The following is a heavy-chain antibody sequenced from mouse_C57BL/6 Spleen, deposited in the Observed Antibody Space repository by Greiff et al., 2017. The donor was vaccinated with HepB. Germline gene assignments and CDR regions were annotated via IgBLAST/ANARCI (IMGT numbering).Heavy chain of an antibody. J-gene: IGHJ2*01. CDR1: GFSLSTSGMG. Sequence: QVTLKECGPGILQSSQTLSLTCSFSGFSLSTSGMGVSWIRQPSGKGLEWLAHIYWDDDKRYNPSLKSRLTISKDTSRNQVFLKITSVDTADTATYYCARMDSYYFDYWGQGTTLTVSS. V-gene: IGHV8-12*01. CDR2: IYWDDDK. D-gene: IGHD2-12*01. CDR3: ARMDSYYFDY.